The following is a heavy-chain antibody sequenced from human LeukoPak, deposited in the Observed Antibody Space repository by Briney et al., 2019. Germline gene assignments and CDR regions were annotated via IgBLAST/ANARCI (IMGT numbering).Heavy chain of an antibody. J-gene: IGHJ4*02. CDR2: ISGSGGST. V-gene: IGHV3-23*01. CDR3: AKDISSSWYLFDY. CDR1: GFAFGSEA. Sequence: GGSLRLSCAVSGFAFGSEAMSWVRQAPGKGLEWVSAISGSGGSTYYADSVKGRFTISRDNSKNTLYLQMNSLRAENTAVYYCAKDISSSWYLFDYWGQGTLVTVSS. D-gene: IGHD6-13*01.